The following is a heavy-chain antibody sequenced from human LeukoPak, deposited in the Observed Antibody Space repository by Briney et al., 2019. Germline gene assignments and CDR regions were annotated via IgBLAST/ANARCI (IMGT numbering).Heavy chain of an antibody. V-gene: IGHV4-34*01. D-gene: IGHD3-10*01. CDR3: ARGPRWFGTYYYGMDV. CDR1: GGSFSGYY. J-gene: IGHJ6*02. CDR2: INHSGST. Sequence: SEALSLTCAVYGGSFSGYYWSWIRQPPGKGLEWIGEINHSGSTNYNPSLKSRVTISVDTSKNQFSLKLSSVTAADTAVYYCARGPRWFGTYYYGMDVWGQGTTVTVSS.